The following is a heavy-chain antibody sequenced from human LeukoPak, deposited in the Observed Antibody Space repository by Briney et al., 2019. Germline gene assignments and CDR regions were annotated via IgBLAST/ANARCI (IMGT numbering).Heavy chain of an antibody. CDR3: ARDLPRLLVLGNWFDP. V-gene: IGHV1-18*01. CDR2: ISAYNGNT. Sequence: ASVKVSCKASGYTFTSYGISWVRQAPGQGLEWMGWISAYNGNTNYAQKLQGRVTMTTDTSTSTAYMELRSLRSDDTAVYYCARDLPRLLVLGNWFDPWGQGTLVTVSS. J-gene: IGHJ5*02. D-gene: IGHD2-15*01. CDR1: GYTFTSYG.